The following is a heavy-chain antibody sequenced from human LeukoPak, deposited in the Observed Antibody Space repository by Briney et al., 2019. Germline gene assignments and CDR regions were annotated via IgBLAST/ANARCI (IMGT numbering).Heavy chain of an antibody. J-gene: IGHJ4*02. CDR3: ARHQYNWNDVDY. V-gene: IGHV4-39*01. Sequence: SETLSLTCTVSGGSINSNNYYWGWIRQPPGKGLEWIGSIYYSGSTYYNPSLKSRVTISVDTSKNHFSLNLRSVTAADTAVYYCARHQYNWNDVDYWGQGTLVTVSS. CDR2: IYYSGST. CDR1: GGSINSNNYY. D-gene: IGHD1-20*01.